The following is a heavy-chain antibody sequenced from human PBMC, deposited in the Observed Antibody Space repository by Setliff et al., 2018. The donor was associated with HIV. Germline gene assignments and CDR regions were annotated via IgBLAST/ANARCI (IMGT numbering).Heavy chain of an antibody. J-gene: IGHJ4*02. CDR2: IYYNGST. CDR3: ARLGSGWHWVKRIDY. D-gene: IGHD6-19*01. Sequence: SETLSLTWNVSGASLSGSGFYWGWLRQPPGKGLQWIGSIYYNGSTYYNLSLTSRVTISIDTSKNLFFLTVRSVTAADTGIYYCARLGSGWHWVKRIDYWGRGTLVTVSS. V-gene: IGHV4-39*02. CDR1: GASLSGSGFY.